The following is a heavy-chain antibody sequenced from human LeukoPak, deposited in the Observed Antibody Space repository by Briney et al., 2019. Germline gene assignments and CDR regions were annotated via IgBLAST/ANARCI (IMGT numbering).Heavy chain of an antibody. D-gene: IGHD6-13*01. CDR2: INHSGST. CDR3: ARDSGGGSSWYGVDAFDI. J-gene: IGHJ3*02. Sequence: SETLSLTCAVYGGSFSGYYWSWIRQPPGKGLEWIGEINHSGSTNYNPSLKSRVTISVDTSKNQFSLKLSSVTAADTAVYYCARDSGGGSSWYGVDAFDIWGQGTMVTVSS. CDR1: GGSFSGYY. V-gene: IGHV4-34*01.